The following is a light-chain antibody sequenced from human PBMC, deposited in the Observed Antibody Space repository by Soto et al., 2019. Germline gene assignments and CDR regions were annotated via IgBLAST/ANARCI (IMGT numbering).Light chain of an antibody. CDR3: SSYTSSTTYV. CDR1: SSDVGGYNY. Sequence: QSALTQPASVSGSPGQSITISCTGTSSDVGGYNYVSWYQQHPGKVPKLMIYEVSDRPSGVSNRFSGPKSGSTASLTISGLQAEDEADYYCSSYTSSTTYVFGTGTKLTVL. CDR2: EVS. J-gene: IGLJ1*01. V-gene: IGLV2-14*01.